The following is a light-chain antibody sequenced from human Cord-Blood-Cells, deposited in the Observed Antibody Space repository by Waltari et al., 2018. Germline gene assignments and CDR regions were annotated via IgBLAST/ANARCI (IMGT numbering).Light chain of an antibody. CDR1: SSDVGGYNY. Sequence: QSALTQPRSVSGSPGQSVTISCTGTSSDVGGYNYVSWSQQHPGKPPKLMIYDVSKRPSGVPERFAGDKSGNTASLTISGLQAEDEADYYCCSYAGSSHVVFGGGTKLTVL. CDR2: DVS. V-gene: IGLV2-11*01. J-gene: IGLJ2*01. CDR3: CSYAGSSHVV.